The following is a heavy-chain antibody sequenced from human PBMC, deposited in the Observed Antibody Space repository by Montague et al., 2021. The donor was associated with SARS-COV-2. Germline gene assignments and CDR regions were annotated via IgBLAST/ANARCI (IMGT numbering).Heavy chain of an antibody. J-gene: IGHJ6*02. Sequence: PALVKPTQTLTLTCTFSGFSLGTSGMCMTWIRQPPGKALEWLARIDWDGDKYYNTSLKSTLTISKDTSKNLVVLTMTNMDPVDTATYYCARGPSDTYYYDGMDVWGRGTTVTVSS. CDR3: ARGPSDTYYYDGMDV. V-gene: IGHV2-70*11. CDR2: IDWDGDK. CDR1: GFSLGTSGMC.